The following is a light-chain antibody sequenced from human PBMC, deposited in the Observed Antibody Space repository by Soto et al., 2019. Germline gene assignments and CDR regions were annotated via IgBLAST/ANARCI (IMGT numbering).Light chain of an antibody. J-gene: IGKJ4*01. CDR1: QGISNY. CDR3: QQANSFPLT. CDR2: TAS. Sequence: DIQMTQSPSSLSSSVLERFTITFRASQGISNYLAWYQHKPGKAPKLLISTASSLQSGVPSRFSGSGSGTEFTLTISSLQPEDFATYYCQQANSFPLTFGGGTKVDI. V-gene: IGKV1-12*01.